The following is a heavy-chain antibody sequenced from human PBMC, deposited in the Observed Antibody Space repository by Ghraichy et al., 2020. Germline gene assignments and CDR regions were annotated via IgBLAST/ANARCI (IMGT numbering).Heavy chain of an antibody. Sequence: ASVKVSCKASGYTFTGYGITWVRQAPGQGLEWMGWIGAYSDNTNYARKLQGRVTMTTDTSTNTAYMELRTLRSDDTAVYYCARAGESTWHNYGLDVWGQGTTVTVSS. V-gene: IGHV1-18*01. J-gene: IGHJ6*02. CDR2: IGAYSDNT. D-gene: IGHD2/OR15-2a*01. CDR3: ARAGESTWHNYGLDV. CDR1: GYTFTGYG.